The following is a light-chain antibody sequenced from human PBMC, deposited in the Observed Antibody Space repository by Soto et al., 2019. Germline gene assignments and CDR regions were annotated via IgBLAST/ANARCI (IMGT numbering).Light chain of an antibody. Sequence: EVVMTQSPATLSVSLGESATLSCRASQSVDGYLAWYQQKPGQAPRLLIYGASTRATGVTVRFRGGGSGTEFTLTISSLQSEDSAVYYCQQYHKWPPITFGQGTRLEIK. CDR1: QSVDGY. J-gene: IGKJ5*01. CDR2: GAS. V-gene: IGKV3-15*01. CDR3: QQYHKWPPIT.